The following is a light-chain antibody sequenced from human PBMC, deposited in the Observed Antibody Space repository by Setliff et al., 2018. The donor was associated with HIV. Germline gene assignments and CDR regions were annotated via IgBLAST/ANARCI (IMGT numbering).Light chain of an antibody. V-gene: IGLV2-14*01. CDR3: SPYTSSSTVV. J-gene: IGLJ2*01. Sequence: QSALTQPASVSGSPGQSITISCTGSSSDIGGYDYVSWYQQHPGKAPKLMIYDVTKRPSGVSNRFSGSKSGNTASLTISGLQAEDEADYYCSPYTSSSTVVFGGGTK. CDR2: DVT. CDR1: SSDIGGYDY.